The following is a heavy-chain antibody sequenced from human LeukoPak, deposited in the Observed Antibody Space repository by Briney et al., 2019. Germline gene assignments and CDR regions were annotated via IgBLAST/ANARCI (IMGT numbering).Heavy chain of an antibody. CDR1: GFTFSSYW. CDR3: AKGGYSNGRYYYYYMDV. J-gene: IGHJ6*03. CDR2: INNDGSST. V-gene: IGHV3-74*01. D-gene: IGHD5-18*01. Sequence: PGGSLRLSCGASGFTFSSYWMHWVRQAPGKGLVWVSRINNDGSSTSYADSVQGRFTISRDNAKNTLYLQMNSLRAEDTAVYYCAKGGYSNGRYYYYYMDVWGEGTTVTVSS.